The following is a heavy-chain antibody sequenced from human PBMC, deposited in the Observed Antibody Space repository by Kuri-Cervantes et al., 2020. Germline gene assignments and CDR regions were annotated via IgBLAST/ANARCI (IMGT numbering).Heavy chain of an antibody. J-gene: IGHJ4*02. CDR3: ARTDSYEGSGYSDY. CDR1: GASFSGHH. Sequence: SETLSLTCAVFGASFSGHHWSWIRQSPGKGLEWIGEVSHGGSTNFSPSLESRVTMSVDTSKKQLSLKLASVTAADTAVYYCARTDSYEGSGYSDYWGQGTLVTVSS. D-gene: IGHD3-22*01. V-gene: IGHV4-34*01. CDR2: VSHGGST.